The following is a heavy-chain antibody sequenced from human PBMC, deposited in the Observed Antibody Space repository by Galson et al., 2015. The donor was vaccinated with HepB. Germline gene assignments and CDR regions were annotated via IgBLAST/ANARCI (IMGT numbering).Heavy chain of an antibody. Sequence: ETLSLTCTVSGLPITSGYHWAWIRQPPGKGLEWIGSIYDTGTGNTEYNSSLRSRVAISMDTSRNQIYLRLRSVTAADTAVYYCAREGLFDCSSTSCYGYYYYVDVWGTGTTVTVSS. CDR2: IYDTGTGNT. D-gene: IGHD2-2*01. CDR1: GLPITSGYH. CDR3: AREGLFDCSSTSCYGYYYYVDV. V-gene: IGHV4-38-2*02. J-gene: IGHJ6*03.